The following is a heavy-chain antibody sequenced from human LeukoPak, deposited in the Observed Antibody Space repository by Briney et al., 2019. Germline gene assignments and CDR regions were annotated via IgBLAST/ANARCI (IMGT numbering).Heavy chain of an antibody. CDR2: IYPGDSDT. V-gene: IGHV5-51*01. J-gene: IGHJ5*02. D-gene: IGHD2-21*02. CDR3: ARAPYCGGDCYSIWFDP. CDR1: GYSFTSYW. Sequence: GESLQISCKGSGYSFTSYWIGWVRQMPGKGLEWMGIIYPGDSDTRYSPSFQGQVTISADKSISTAYLQWSSLKASDTAMYYCARAPYCGGDCYSIWFDPWGQGTLVTVSS.